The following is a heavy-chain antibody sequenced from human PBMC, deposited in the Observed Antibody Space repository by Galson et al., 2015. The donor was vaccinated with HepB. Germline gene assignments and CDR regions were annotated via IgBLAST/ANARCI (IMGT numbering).Heavy chain of an antibody. Sequence: SLRLSCAASGFIFSDSYMTWIRQAPGKGPEWVSSISSDGIGKYYADSVKGRFTISRDNAKNSLYLQMNSLRAGDTAVYYCARSAGWIDPWGQGTLVTVSS. D-gene: IGHD3-10*01. J-gene: IGHJ5*02. V-gene: IGHV3-11*01. CDR3: ARSAGWIDP. CDR2: ISSDGIGK. CDR1: GFIFSDSY.